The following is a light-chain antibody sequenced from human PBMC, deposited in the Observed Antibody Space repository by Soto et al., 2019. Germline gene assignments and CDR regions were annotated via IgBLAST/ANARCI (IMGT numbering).Light chain of an antibody. CDR3: TSYAGTDPLGVV. CDR1: SSDVGSYNL. V-gene: IGLV2-14*02. Sequence: QSALTQPASVSGSPGQSITISCTGTSSDVGSYNLVSWYQHHPGRAPKLLIYEVTKRPSGVPGRFSGSKSGNTASLTVSGLQADDEADYYCTSYAGTDPLGVVFGGGTKLTVL. CDR2: EVT. J-gene: IGLJ2*01.